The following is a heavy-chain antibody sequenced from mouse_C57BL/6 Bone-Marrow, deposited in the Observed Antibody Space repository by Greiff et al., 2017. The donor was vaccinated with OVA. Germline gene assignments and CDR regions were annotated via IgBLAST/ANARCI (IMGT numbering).Heavy chain of an antibody. CDR1: YTFTDYYM. V-gene: IGHV1-83*01. J-gene: IGHJ2*01. CDR2: YPGSGNTY. CDR3: RGGSPPPDLDY. D-gene: IGHD1-1*02. Sequence: VQLQQSGPELVKPGASVKMSCKASGYTFTDYYMHWVKQKPGKGLEWIGEIYPGSGNTYYNEKFKGKATLTADTSSSTAYMQLSSLTSEDSAVYFCARGGSPPPDLDYWGQGTTLTVSS.